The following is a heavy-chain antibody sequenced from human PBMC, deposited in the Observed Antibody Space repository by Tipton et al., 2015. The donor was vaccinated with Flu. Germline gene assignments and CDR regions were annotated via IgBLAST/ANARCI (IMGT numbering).Heavy chain of an antibody. J-gene: IGHJ6*02. CDR3: ARDGGNAGDPYVMDG. CDR1: GDSVSSNSVA. D-gene: IGHD2-15*01. V-gene: IGHV6-1*01. CDR2: TFYRSEWHK. Sequence: GLVKPSQTLSLTCAISGDSVSSNSVAWSWIRQSPSRGLEWLGRTFYRSEWHKEYATAVKGRIAINPDTSKNQVSLQLNSVTPEDTAVYYCARDGGNAGDPYVMDGWGQGTTVTVSS.